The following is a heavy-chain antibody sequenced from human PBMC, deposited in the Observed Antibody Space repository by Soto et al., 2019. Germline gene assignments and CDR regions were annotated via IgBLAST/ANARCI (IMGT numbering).Heavy chain of an antibody. V-gene: IGHV4-61*01. D-gene: IGHD5-18*01. Sequence: ASETLSLTCTVSGDSVSSDSYYWTWIRQPPGKGLEWIGYISSSGSTKYNPSLKSRVTISRDTSSNQFSLELTSVTAADTAIYYCARDIRGYSRAFDYWGQGTLVTVSS. CDR2: ISSSGST. CDR1: GDSVSSDSYY. CDR3: ARDIRGYSRAFDY. J-gene: IGHJ4*02.